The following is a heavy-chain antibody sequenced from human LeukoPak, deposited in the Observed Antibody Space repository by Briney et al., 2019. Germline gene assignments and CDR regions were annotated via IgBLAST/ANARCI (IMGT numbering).Heavy chain of an antibody. D-gene: IGHD2-21*01. J-gene: IGHJ3*01. CDR1: GFKFRAFT. V-gene: IGHV3-43*01. Sequence: GGSVRLSCVGSGFKFRAFTMHWVRQAPGRGLEWVSLFSRNGVTTFYADSVRGRFTISRDNSENSVYLQMDSLTTEDTAVYYCAKEKDTIYFDLWGQGTLVTVSA. CDR2: FSRNGVTT. CDR3: AKEKDTIYFDL.